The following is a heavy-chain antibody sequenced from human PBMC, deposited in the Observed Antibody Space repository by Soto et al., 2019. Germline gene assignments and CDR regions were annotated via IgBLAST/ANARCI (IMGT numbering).Heavy chain of an antibody. Sequence: VQLVESGGGLVQPGGSLRLSCAASGFTFSSYWMHWVRQAPGKGLVWVSRINSDGSRTNYADSVKGRFSISRDNAKNTLFLQVNSLSAEDTAVYYCARGASGRYYMDVWGKGTTVTVSS. CDR1: GFTFSSYW. D-gene: IGHD3-10*01. J-gene: IGHJ6*03. V-gene: IGHV3-74*01. CDR3: ARGASGRYYMDV. CDR2: INSDGSRT.